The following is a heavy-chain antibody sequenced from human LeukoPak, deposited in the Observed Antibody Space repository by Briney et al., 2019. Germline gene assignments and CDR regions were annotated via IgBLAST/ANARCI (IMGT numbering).Heavy chain of an antibody. V-gene: IGHV4-39*01. CDR3: ARNYYDFWSGYYGPWFDP. CDR1: GGSISSTTYY. Sequence: PSETLSLTCAVSGGSISSTTYYWGWLRQPPGQGLEWIASIYYSASTYYNPSLESRVTISVDTSKNQFSLNLGSVTAADTAVYYCARNYYDFWSGYYGPWFDPWGQGTLVTVSS. CDR2: IYYSAST. D-gene: IGHD3-3*01. J-gene: IGHJ5*02.